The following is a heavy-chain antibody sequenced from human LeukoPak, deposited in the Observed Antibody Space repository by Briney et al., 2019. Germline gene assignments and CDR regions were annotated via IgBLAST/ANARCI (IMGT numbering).Heavy chain of an antibody. Sequence: ASVKVSCKTSGGSLSNHALSWVRQATGQGLEWMGWINPNSGNTGYAQKFQGRVTMTRNTSISTAYMELSSLRSEDTAVYYCARGPYYYDSSGYRFDPWGQGTLVTVSS. CDR3: ARGPYYYDSSGYRFDP. V-gene: IGHV1-8*01. CDR2: INPNSGNT. D-gene: IGHD3-22*01. J-gene: IGHJ5*02. CDR1: GGSLSNHA.